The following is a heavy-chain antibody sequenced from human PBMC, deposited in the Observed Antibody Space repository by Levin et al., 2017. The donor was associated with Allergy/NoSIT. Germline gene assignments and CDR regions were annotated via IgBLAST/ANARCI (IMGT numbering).Heavy chain of an antibody. V-gene: IGHV4-34*01. CDR3: ARGLWGGSRYTWGY. J-gene: IGHJ4*02. CDR1: GGSFSGYY. D-gene: IGHD3-16*02. CDR2: IDHSGTS. Sequence: SQTLSLTCAVYGGSFSGYYWSWIRQPPGKGLEWIGKIDHSGTSNYTPSLESRVTISADMSKNQFYLKMNSVTAVETAVDFCARGLWGGSRYTWGYWGQVALVTVSS.